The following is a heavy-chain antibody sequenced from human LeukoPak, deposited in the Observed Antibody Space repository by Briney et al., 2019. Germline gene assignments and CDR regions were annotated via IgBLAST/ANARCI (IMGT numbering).Heavy chain of an antibody. CDR3: ARGSVAYYDSSGLDY. V-gene: IGHV4-59*01. CDR1: GGSIGSYH. D-gene: IGHD3-22*01. J-gene: IGHJ4*02. Sequence: SETLSLTCTVSGGSIGSYHWSWIRQPPGKGLEWIGYIYYSGSTNYNPSLKSRVTISVDTSKNQFSLKLSSVTAADTAVYYCARGSVAYYDSSGLDYWGQGTLVTVSS. CDR2: IYYSGST.